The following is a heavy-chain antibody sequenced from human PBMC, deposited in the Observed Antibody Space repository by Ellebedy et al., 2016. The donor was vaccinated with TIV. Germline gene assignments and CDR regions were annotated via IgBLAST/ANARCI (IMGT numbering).Heavy chain of an antibody. CDR1: GFTFSSHA. V-gene: IGHV3-23*01. J-gene: IGHJ3*01. D-gene: IGHD4-23*01. CDR3: ARDPVGVGPAFDV. CDR2: ITESGGNT. Sequence: PGGSLRLSCAASGFTFSSHAMSWVRQAPGKGLEWVSSITESGGNTYYADSVKGRFTISRDNSKDTLCRQMNSLRAEDTAIYYCARDPVGVGPAFDVWGQGTMVTVSS.